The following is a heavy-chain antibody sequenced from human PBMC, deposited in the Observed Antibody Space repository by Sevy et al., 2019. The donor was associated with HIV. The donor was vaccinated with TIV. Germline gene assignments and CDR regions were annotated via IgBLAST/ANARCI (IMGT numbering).Heavy chain of an antibody. J-gene: IGHJ3*02. CDR2: ISSSSSYI. CDR1: GFTFSSYS. Sequence: GGSLRLSCAASGFTFSSYSMNWVRQAPGKGLEWVSSISSSSSYIYYADSVKGRFTISRDNAKNSLYLQMNGLRAEDTAVYYCARSERISDAFDIWGQGTMVTVSS. D-gene: IGHD3-3*01. V-gene: IGHV3-21*01. CDR3: ARSERISDAFDI.